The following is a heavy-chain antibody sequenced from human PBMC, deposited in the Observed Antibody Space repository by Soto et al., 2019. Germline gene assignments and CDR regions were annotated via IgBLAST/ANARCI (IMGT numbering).Heavy chain of an antibody. J-gene: IGHJ5*02. CDR1: GSTFPSFT. V-gene: IGHV3-21*01. Sequence: GGSLRLSCPPPGSTFPSFTMNGVPQAPGKGLEWVSTISSNSAYIYYTDALRGRFTISRDNAKNSLHLQMNSLRAEDTAVYYCTRDASRDSSARGWFDPWGPGTLVTVSS. D-gene: IGHD6-13*01. CDR3: TRDASRDSSARGWFDP. CDR2: ISSNSAYI.